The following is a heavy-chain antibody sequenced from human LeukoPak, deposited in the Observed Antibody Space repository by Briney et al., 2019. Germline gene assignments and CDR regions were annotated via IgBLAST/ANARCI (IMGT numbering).Heavy chain of an antibody. Sequence: PGGSLRLSCAASGFTFSSYAMSWVRQAPGKGLEWVSAISGSGGSTYYADSVKGRFTISRDNSKNTLYLQMNSLRAEDTAVYYCAEGANYYGSGSLFDPWGQGTLVTVSS. J-gene: IGHJ5*02. V-gene: IGHV3-23*01. CDR1: GFTFSSYA. CDR3: AEGANYYGSGSLFDP. CDR2: ISGSGGST. D-gene: IGHD3-10*01.